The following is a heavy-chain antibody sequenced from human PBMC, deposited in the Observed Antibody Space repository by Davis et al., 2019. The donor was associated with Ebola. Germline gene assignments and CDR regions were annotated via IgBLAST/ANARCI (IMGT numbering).Heavy chain of an antibody. J-gene: IGHJ6*04. CDR1: GFTFSPYG. CDR3: AKSGLSFGVVKYHYGMDV. CDR2: ISYDGSDK. D-gene: IGHD3-3*01. Sequence: PGGSLRLSCAASGFTFSPYGMHWVRQAPGKGLEWVSVISYDGSDKYYADSVKGRFTISRDNSKNTLYLQMNSLRAEDTAVYYCAKSGLSFGVVKYHYGMDVWGKGTTVTVSS. V-gene: IGHV3-30*18.